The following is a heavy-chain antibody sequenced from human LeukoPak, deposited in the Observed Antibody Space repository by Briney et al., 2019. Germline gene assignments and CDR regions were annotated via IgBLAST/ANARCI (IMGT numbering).Heavy chain of an antibody. V-gene: IGHV4-61*02. J-gene: IGHJ4*02. D-gene: IGHD2-21*02. Sequence: PSETLSLTCTVSGGSISSGSYYWSWIRQPAGKGLEWIGRFYTSGSTNYNPSLKSRVTISVDTSKNQFSLKLSSLTAADTAVYYCASGLYCGGDCYSFDYWGQGTLVTVSS. CDR2: FYTSGST. CDR3: ASGLYCGGDCYSFDY. CDR1: GGSISSGSYY.